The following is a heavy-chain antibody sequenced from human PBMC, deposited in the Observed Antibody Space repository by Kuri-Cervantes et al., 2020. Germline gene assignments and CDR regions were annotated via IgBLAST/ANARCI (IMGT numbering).Heavy chain of an antibody. Sequence: SVKVSCKASGGTFSSYAISRVRQAPGQGLEWMGGIIPIFGTANYAQKFQGRVTITADESTSTAYMELSSLRSDDTAVYYCARDSSGWYPRYYFDYWGQGTLVTVSS. CDR3: ARDSSGWYPRYYFDY. CDR1: GGTFSSYA. D-gene: IGHD6-19*01. V-gene: IGHV1-69*13. J-gene: IGHJ4*02. CDR2: IIPIFGTA.